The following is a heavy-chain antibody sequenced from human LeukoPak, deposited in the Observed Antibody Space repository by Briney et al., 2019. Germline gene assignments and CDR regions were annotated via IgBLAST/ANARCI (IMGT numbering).Heavy chain of an antibody. D-gene: IGHD4-23*01. J-gene: IGHJ3*02. CDR3: ARGSITVVPAFDI. Sequence: SETLSLTCTVSGGSLSTCYWSWIRQTPGQGLEWIGCIYYTGSANYNPSLRSRGTISVDTSKNQFSLKLTSVTAADTAVYYCARGSITVVPAFDIWGQRTMVTVSS. CDR1: GGSLSTCY. CDR2: IYYTGSA. V-gene: IGHV4-59*12.